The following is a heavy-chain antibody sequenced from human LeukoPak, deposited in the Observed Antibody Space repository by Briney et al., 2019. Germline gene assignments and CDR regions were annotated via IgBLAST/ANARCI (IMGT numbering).Heavy chain of an antibody. J-gene: IGHJ6*03. CDR1: GGTFSSYA. CDR2: IIPIFGTA. D-gene: IGHD3-10*01. Sequence: ASVKVSCKASGGTFSSYAISWVRQAPGQGLEWMGGIIPIFGTASYAQKFQGRVTITADESTSTAYMELSSLRSEDTAVYYCARVAIINYRVYYYYYMDVWGKGTTVTVSS. V-gene: IGHV1-69*13. CDR3: ARVAIINYRVYYYYYMDV.